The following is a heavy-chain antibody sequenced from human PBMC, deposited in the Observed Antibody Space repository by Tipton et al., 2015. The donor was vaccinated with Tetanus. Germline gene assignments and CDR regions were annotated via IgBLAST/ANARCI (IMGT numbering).Heavy chain of an antibody. CDR3: EGDDYYETSLRDYYGEEV. J-gene: IGHJ6*02. V-gene: IGHV4-59*01. Sequence: LRLSCPVSGASITTYHWSWLRQTPGRGLEWIGHIYYTGATSYNSSLQSRVTLSIDTSKNQFSLKMTSVTAADTAVYFCEGDDYYETSLRDYYGEEVWGQGP. D-gene: IGHD3-16*01. CDR1: GASITTYH. CDR2: IYYTGAT.